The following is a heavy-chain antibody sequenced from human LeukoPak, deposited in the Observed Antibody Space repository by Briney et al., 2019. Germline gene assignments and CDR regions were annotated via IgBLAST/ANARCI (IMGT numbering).Heavy chain of an antibody. CDR1: GFTFSSYA. Sequence: GRSLRLSCAGSGFTFSSYAMHWVRQAPGKGLEWVAVISYDGSNKYYADSVKGRFTISRDNSKNTLYLQMNSLRAEDTAVYYCARDRYCSGGSCYGTGDYWGQGTLVTVSS. V-gene: IGHV3-30*14. J-gene: IGHJ4*02. D-gene: IGHD2-15*01. CDR2: ISYDGSNK. CDR3: ARDRYCSGGSCYGTGDY.